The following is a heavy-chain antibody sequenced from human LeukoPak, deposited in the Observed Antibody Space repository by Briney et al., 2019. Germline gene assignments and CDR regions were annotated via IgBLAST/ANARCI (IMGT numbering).Heavy chain of an antibody. J-gene: IGHJ4*02. V-gene: IGHV1-2*06. CDR1: GYTFTSYH. D-gene: IGHD2-21*02. CDR2: INPNSGGT. Sequence: ASVTVSCKASGYTFTSYHMHWVRQAPGQGLEWMGRINPNSGGTNYAQKFQGRVTMTRDTSISTAYMELSRLRSDDTAVYYCARAKIVVVTAAPVDYWGQGTLVTVSS. CDR3: ARAKIVVVTAAPVDY.